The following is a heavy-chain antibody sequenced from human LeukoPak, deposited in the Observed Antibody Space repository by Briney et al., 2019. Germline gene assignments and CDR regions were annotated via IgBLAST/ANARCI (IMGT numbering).Heavy chain of an antibody. Sequence: GGSLRLSCAASGFTFSSYSMNWVRQAPGKGLEWVSYISSRSATIYYADSVKGRFTISRDNPKNSLYLQMNSLRAEDTAVYYCARDPLSSSSFDLWGQGTLVTVSS. CDR3: ARDPLSSSSFDL. CDR1: GFTFSSYS. J-gene: IGHJ4*02. V-gene: IGHV3-48*01. D-gene: IGHD6-13*01. CDR2: ISSRSATI.